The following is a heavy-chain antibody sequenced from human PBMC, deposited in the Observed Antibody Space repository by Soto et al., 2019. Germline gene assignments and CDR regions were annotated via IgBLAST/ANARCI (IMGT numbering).Heavy chain of an antibody. V-gene: IGHV4-34*01. Sequence: PSETLSLTCAVYGGSFSGYYWSWIRQPPGKGLEWSGEINHSGSTNYNPSLKSRVTISVDTSKNQFSLKLSSVTAADTAVYYCARGSYYDFWSGYYQGHAFDIWGQGTMVPVSS. CDR2: INHSGST. CDR1: GGSFSGYY. CDR3: ARGSYYDFWSGYYQGHAFDI. J-gene: IGHJ3*02. D-gene: IGHD3-3*01.